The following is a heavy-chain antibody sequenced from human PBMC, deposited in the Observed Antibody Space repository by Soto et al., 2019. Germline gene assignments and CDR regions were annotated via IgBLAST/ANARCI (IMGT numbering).Heavy chain of an antibody. J-gene: IGHJ6*02. V-gene: IGHV4-31*03. CDR3: ARDLSAAGDILTDYGMDV. Sequence: SETLSLTCTVSGGSISSGGYYWSWIRQHPGKGLEWIGYIYYSGSTYYNPSLKSRVTISVDTSKNQFSLKLSSVTAADTAVYYCARDLSAAGDILTDYGMDVWGQGTTVTVSS. CDR1: GGSISSGGYY. D-gene: IGHD3-9*01. CDR2: IYYSGST.